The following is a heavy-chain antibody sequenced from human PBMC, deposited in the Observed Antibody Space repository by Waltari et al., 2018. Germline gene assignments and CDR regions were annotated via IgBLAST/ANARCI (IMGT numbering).Heavy chain of an antibody. CDR2: IYTSGST. CDR3: AREGSGSYYNGGADY. CDR1: GGSISSYY. D-gene: IGHD3-10*01. Sequence: QVQLQESGPGLVKPSETLSLTCTVSGGSISSYYWSWIRQPAGKGLEWIGRIYTSGSTNNNPSLKSRVTISVDKSKNQVSLKLSSVTAADTAVYYCAREGSGSYYNGGADYWGQGTLVTVSS. J-gene: IGHJ4*02. V-gene: IGHV4-4*07.